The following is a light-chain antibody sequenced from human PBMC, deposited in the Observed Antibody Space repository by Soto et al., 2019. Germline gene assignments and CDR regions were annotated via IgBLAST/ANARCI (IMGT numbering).Light chain of an antibody. Sequence: QSVLTQPPSVSGAPGPRVTISCTGSSSNIGAGYDVHWYQQLPGTAPKILIYGNSNRPSGVPDRFSGSKSGTSAYLAITGLQAEYEADDYCQSYDSSLSGSKVFGGGTKLTVL. J-gene: IGLJ2*01. CDR1: SSNIGAGYD. CDR2: GNS. CDR3: QSYDSSLSGSKV. V-gene: IGLV1-40*01.